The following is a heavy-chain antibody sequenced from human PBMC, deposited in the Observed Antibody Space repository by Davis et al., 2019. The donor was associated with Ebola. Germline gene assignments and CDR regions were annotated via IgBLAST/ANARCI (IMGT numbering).Heavy chain of an antibody. CDR1: GGSITTNRW. D-gene: IGHD2-8*02. V-gene: IGHV4-4*02. Sequence: SDTLSPTFDVPGGSITTNRWRRRVRQPPGKGLAWIREIHASGGTDYNPSLRSRVTILIDKSKNQFSLTLKSMTAADTAMYFCATKVFPSAWWPDIDVWGQGILVIAS. J-gene: IGHJ4*02. CDR2: IHASGGT. CDR3: ATKVFPSAWWPDIDV.